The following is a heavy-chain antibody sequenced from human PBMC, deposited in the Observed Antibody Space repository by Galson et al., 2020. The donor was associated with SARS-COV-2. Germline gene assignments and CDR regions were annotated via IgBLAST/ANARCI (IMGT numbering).Heavy chain of an antibody. D-gene: IGHD2-8*02. CDR1: GFTFSDHY. CDR2: SKNKVESYAT. J-gene: IGHJ4*02. Sequence: GGSLRLSCAASGFTFSDHYMDWVRQAPGMGLEWVGRSKNKVESYATEYAASVKGRFTISRDASQNSLYLQMNSLKTEDTALYYCVRGTGGAYSASDYWGQGTLVTVSS. V-gene: IGHV3-72*01. CDR3: VRGTGGAYSASDY.